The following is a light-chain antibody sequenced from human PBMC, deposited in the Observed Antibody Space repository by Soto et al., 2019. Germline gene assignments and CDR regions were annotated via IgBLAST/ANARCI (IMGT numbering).Light chain of an antibody. CDR2: DVS. V-gene: IGLV2-8*01. J-gene: IGLJ2*01. CDR1: SSDVGGSNY. CDR3: SSYAGSNNVV. Sequence: QSALTQPPSASGSPGQSVTISCTGTSSDVGGSNYVSWYQQHPGKAPKLMIYDVSKRPSGVPDRFSGSKSGNTASLTVSGLQAEDEADYYSSSYAGSNNVVFGGGTKVTVL.